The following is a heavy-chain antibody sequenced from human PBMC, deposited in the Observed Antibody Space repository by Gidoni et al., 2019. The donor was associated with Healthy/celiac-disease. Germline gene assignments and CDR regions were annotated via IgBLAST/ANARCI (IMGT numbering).Heavy chain of an antibody. V-gene: IGHV3-9*01. CDR2: ISWNCGSI. Sequence: EVQLVESGGGLVQPGRSLRLSCAASGFTFDDYAMHWVRQAPGKGLEWVAGISWNCGSIGYADSVKGRFTISRDNAKNSLYLQMNSLRAEDTALYYCAKDSSSSWSMSGMDVWGQGTTVTVSS. D-gene: IGHD6-13*01. CDR3: AKDSSSSWSMSGMDV. CDR1: GFTFDDYA. J-gene: IGHJ6*02.